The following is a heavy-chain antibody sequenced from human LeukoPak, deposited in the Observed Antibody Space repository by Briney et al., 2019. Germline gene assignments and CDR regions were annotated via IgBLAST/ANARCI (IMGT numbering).Heavy chain of an antibody. CDR3: ARYNWNDGTHDAFDI. CDR2: IYYSGST. CDR1: GGSISSSSYY. V-gene: IGHV4-39*01. J-gene: IGHJ3*02. Sequence: SETLSLTCTVSGGSISSSSYYWGWIRQPPGKGLEWIGSIYYSGSTYYNPSLKSRVTISVDTSKNQFSLKLSSVTAADTAVYYCARYNWNDGTHDAFDIWGQGTMVTVSS. D-gene: IGHD1-1*01.